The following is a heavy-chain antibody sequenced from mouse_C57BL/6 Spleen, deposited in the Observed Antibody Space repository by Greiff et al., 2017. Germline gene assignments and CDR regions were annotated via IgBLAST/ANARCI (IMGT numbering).Heavy chain of an antibody. J-gene: IGHJ1*03. CDR3: ARMNWDWYFDV. V-gene: IGHV1-64*01. CDR2: IHPNSGST. CDR1: GYTFTSYW. D-gene: IGHD4-1*01. Sequence: QVQLQQPGAELVKPGASVKLSCKASGYTFTSYWMHWVKQRPGQGLEWIGMIHPNSGSTNYNEKFKSKATLTVDNSSSAAYMQLSSLTSEDSAVYYCARMNWDWYFDVWGTGTTVTVSS.